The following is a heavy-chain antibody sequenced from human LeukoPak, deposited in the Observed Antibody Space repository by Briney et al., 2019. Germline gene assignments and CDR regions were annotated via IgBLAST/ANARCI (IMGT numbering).Heavy chain of an antibody. J-gene: IGHJ1*01. Sequence: SETPSLTCTVSGGSISSYYWSWIRQPPGKGLEWIGYIYYSGSTNYNPSLKSRVTISVDTSKNQFSLKLSSVTAADTAVYYCARVADYYDSSGYLHAEYFQHWGQGTLVTVSS. CDR2: IYYSGST. CDR1: GGSISSYY. D-gene: IGHD3-22*01. CDR3: ARVADYYDSSGYLHAEYFQH. V-gene: IGHV4-59*01.